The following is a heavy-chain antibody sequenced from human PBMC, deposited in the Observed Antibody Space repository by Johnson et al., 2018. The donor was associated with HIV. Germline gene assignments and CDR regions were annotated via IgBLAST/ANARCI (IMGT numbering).Heavy chain of an antibody. V-gene: IGHV3-30-3*01. CDR1: GFTFSSYA. CDR2: ISYDGSNK. Sequence: QVQLVESGGGLVQPGGYLKLSCAASGFTFSSYAMHWVRQAPGKGLEWVAVISYDGSNKYYADSVKGRFTISRDNSKNTLYLQMNSLRAEDTAVYYCARGEDGVDAFDIWGQGTMVTVSS. CDR3: ARGEDGVDAFDI. D-gene: IGHD4-17*01. J-gene: IGHJ3*02.